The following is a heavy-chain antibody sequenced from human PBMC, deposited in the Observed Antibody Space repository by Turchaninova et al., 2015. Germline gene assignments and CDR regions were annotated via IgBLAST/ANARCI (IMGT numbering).Heavy chain of an antibody. CDR3: AREVPSSSWSYFDY. CDR1: VHPFTAYT. Sequence: QVQLVQSGAEVEHPGAPAKVSSQASVHPFTAYTRHWGRQAPGQGLEWMGRINCHSGGTNYAQKFQGTVTMTRDTSISTAYMELRRLRSDDTAVYYCAREVPSSSWSYFDYWGQGTLVTVSS. D-gene: IGHD6-13*01. CDR2: INCHSGGT. J-gene: IGHJ4*02. V-gene: IGHV1-2*06.